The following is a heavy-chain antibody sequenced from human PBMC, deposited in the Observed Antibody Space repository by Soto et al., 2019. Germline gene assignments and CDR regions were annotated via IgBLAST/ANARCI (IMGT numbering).Heavy chain of an antibody. J-gene: IGHJ4*02. CDR3: ARGSIAVAGTLNY. CDR2: INPNSGGT. D-gene: IGHD6-19*01. V-gene: IGHV1-2*04. CDR1: GYTFTGYY. Sequence: GASVKVSCKASGYTFTGYYMHWVRQAPGQGLEWMGWINPNSGGTNYAQKFQGWVTMTRDTSISTAYMELSRLRSDDTAVYYCARGSIAVAGTLNYWGQGTLVTVSS.